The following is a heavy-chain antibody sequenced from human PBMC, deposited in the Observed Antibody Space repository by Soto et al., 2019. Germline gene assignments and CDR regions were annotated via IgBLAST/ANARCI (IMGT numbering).Heavy chain of an antibody. CDR3: ARDIAAAADLFWFDP. CDR1: GGSISSGGYY. J-gene: IGHJ5*02. V-gene: IGHV4-31*03. D-gene: IGHD6-13*01. CDR2: IYYSGST. Sequence: QVQLQESGPGLVKPSQTLSLTCTVSGGSISSGGYYWSWIRQHPGKGLEWIGYIYYSGSTYYNPSLKSRVTISVDTSKNQFSLKLSSVTAADTAVYYCARDIAAAADLFWFDPWGQGTLVTVSS.